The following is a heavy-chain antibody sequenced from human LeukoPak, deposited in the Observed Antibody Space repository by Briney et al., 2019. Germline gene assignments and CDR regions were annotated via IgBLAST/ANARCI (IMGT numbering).Heavy chain of an antibody. Sequence: ASVKVSCKXSGYTLIELSMHWVRQAPGKGLEWMRGFDPEDGETIYAQKFQGRVTMTEDTSTDTAYMELSSLRSEDTAVYYCATDIHCSSTSCKGYWGQGTLVTVSS. CDR1: GYTLIELS. CDR3: ATDIHCSSTSCKGY. J-gene: IGHJ4*02. CDR2: FDPEDGET. V-gene: IGHV1-24*01. D-gene: IGHD2-2*01.